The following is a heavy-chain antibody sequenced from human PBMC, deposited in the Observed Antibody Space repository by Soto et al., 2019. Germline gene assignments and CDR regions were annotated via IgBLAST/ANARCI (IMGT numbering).Heavy chain of an antibody. CDR2: IYYSGST. CDR3: ARGIAVARSYGMDV. V-gene: IGHV4-61*01. J-gene: IGHJ6*02. Sequence: SETLCLTCTVSGGSVSSGSYYWSWIRQPPGKGLEWIGYIYYSGSTNYNPSLKSRVTISVDTSKNQFSLKLSSVTAADTAVYYCARGIAVARSYGMDVWGQGTTVIVSS. D-gene: IGHD6-19*01. CDR1: GGSVSSGSYY.